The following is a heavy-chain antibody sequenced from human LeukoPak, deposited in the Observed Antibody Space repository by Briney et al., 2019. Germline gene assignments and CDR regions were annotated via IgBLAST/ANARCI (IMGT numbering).Heavy chain of an antibody. J-gene: IGHJ4*02. Sequence: PGGSLRLSCAVSGMTFSNYWMSWFRQTPGKGLEWVATINQDESEKYYLDSVKGRFTISRDNAKNSIYLQMHSLTAEDTALYYCARYCTFRTCSGTKFDSWGPGTLVTVSS. CDR3: ARYCTFRTCSGTKFDS. V-gene: IGHV3-7*03. CDR2: INQDESEK. CDR1: GMTFSNYW. D-gene: IGHD2-8*01.